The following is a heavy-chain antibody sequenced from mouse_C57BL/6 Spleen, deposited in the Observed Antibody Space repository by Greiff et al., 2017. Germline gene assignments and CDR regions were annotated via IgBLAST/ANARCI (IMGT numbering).Heavy chain of an antibody. Sequence: QVQLQQSGAELARPGASVKMSCKASGYTFTSYTMHWVKQRPGQGLEWIGYINPSSGYTKYNQKFKDKATLTADKSSSTAYMQLSSLTSEDSAVYYCARGEAVPYWYFDVWGTGTTVTVSS. CDR2: INPSSGYT. CDR1: GYTFTSYT. J-gene: IGHJ1*03. CDR3: ARGEAVPYWYFDV. D-gene: IGHD3-3*01. V-gene: IGHV1-4*01.